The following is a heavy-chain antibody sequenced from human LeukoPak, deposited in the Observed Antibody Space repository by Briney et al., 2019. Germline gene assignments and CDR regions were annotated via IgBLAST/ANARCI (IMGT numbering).Heavy chain of an antibody. D-gene: IGHD3-22*01. CDR3: ARDSWGYDSSGYYYPLGYFDY. J-gene: IGHJ4*02. CDR2: IIPIFGTA. V-gene: IGHV1-69*05. CDR1: GGTFRSYA. Sequence: SVKVSCKASGGTFRSYAISWVRQAPGQGLEWMGRIIPIFGTANYAQKFQGRVTITTDESTSTAYMELSSLRSEDTAVYYCARDSWGYDSSGYYYPLGYFDYWGQGTLVTVSS.